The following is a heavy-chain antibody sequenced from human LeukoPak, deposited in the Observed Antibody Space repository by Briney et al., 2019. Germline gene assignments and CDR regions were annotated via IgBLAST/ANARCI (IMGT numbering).Heavy chain of an antibody. V-gene: IGHV4-39*01. CDR2: IYYSGRT. D-gene: IGHD3-3*01. CDR1: GGSISSSSYY. Sequence: SETLSLTCTVSGGSISSSSYYWGWIRQPPGRGLEWIRSIYYSGRTYYNPSLKSRVTISVDTSKNQFSLKLSSVTAADTAVYYCARHAGGEGHDFWSGYYTNYYYYYYMDVWGKGTAVTVSS. J-gene: IGHJ6*03. CDR3: ARHAGGEGHDFWSGYYTNYYYYYYMDV.